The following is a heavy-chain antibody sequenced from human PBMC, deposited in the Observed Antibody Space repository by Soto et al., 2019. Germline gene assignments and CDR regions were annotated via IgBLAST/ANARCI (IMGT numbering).Heavy chain of an antibody. CDR2: IKSTASGGAT. V-gene: IGHV3-15*01. CDR1: GFNIIKAW. J-gene: IGHJ4*02. D-gene: IGHD1-20*01. CDR3: VHTKIGAPARSSRGI. Sequence: GGSLRLSCVTAGFNIIKAWMHWVRQAPGQGLEWGGRIKSTASGGATDYAAPVKGRFTISRDDSKNMLFLQMDSLKTEDTAVYYCVHTKIGAPARSSRGIWGQGPPVTVPS.